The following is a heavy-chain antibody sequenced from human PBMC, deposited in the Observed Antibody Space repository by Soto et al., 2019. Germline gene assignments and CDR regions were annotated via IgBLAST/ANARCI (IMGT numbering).Heavy chain of an antibody. D-gene: IGHD6-19*01. CDR1: GGSFSGYY. CDR2: INHSGST. CDR3: ARLDKGSGWSHFDY. Sequence: QVQLQQWGAGLLKPSETLSLTCAVYGGSFSGYYWSWIRQPPGKGLEWIGEINHSGSTNYNPSLKSRVTISVDTSKNQFSLKLSSVTAADTAVYYCARLDKGSGWSHFDYWGQGTLVTVSS. J-gene: IGHJ4*02. V-gene: IGHV4-34*01.